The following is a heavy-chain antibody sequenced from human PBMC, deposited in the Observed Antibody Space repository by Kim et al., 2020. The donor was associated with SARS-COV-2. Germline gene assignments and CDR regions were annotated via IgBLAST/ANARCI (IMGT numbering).Heavy chain of an antibody. CDR2: INHSGST. CDR1: GGSFSGYY. D-gene: IGHD4-4*01. J-gene: IGHJ5*02. Sequence: SETLSLTCAVYGGSFSGYYWSWIRQPPGKGLEWIGEINHSGSTNYNPSLKSRVTISVDTSKNQFSLKLSSVTAADTAVYYCARVRPVWSNYARTKFDPWGQGTLVTVSS. V-gene: IGHV4-34*01. CDR3: ARVRPVWSNYARTKFDP.